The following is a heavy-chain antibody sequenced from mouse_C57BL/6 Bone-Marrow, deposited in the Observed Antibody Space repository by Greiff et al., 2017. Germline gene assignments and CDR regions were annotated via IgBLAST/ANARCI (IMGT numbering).Heavy chain of an antibody. CDR2: ISDGGSYT. Sequence: DVQLQESGGGLVKPGGSLKLSCAASGFTFSSYAMSWVRQTPEKRLEWVATISDGGSYTYYPDNVKGRFTISRDNAKNNLYLQMSHLKSEDTAMYYCAREGWLDYWGQGTTLTVSS. V-gene: IGHV5-4*01. CDR3: AREGWLDY. CDR1: GFTFSSYA. J-gene: IGHJ2*01. D-gene: IGHD1-1*02.